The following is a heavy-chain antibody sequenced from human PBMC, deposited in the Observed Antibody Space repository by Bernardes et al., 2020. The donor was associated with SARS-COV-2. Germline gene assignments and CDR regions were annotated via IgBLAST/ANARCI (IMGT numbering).Heavy chain of an antibody. CDR3: ARVYSSGWRSRYYFDY. CDR1: GGSISSYY. V-gene: IGHV4-59*01. J-gene: IGHJ4*02. Sequence: SEPLSLTCTVSGGSISSYYWAWIRQTPGKGLEWIGYIYYTGIMNYNPSLESRVTISVDTFKNQISLKLRSVTAADTAVYYCARVYSSGWRSRYYFDYWGQGTLVTVSS. D-gene: IGHD6-19*01. CDR2: IYYTGIM.